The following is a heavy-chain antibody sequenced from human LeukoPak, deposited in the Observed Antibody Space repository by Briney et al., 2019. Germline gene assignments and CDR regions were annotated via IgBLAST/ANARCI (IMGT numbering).Heavy chain of an antibody. V-gene: IGHV4-59*01. CDR3: ARDHSALVTPFYFDY. Sequence: PSETLSLTCTVSGGSISSNYWSWIRPPPGKELEWLGYIYYGGSTNYNPSLKSRATISVDTSKNQFSLKLSSVTAADTAVYYCARDHSALVTPFYFDYWGQGTLVTVSS. J-gene: IGHJ4*02. CDR1: GGSISSNY. D-gene: IGHD4-23*01. CDR2: IYYGGST.